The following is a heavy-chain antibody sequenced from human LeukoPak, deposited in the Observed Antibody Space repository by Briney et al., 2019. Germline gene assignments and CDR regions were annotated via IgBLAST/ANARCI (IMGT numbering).Heavy chain of an antibody. CDR2: IYYSGST. V-gene: IGHV4-59*01. J-gene: IGHJ6*03. Sequence: SETLSLTCTVSGGSIKNYYWTWIRQPPGKGLEWIGYIYYSGSTSSNPSLKSRVTISVDTSKNQFSLRLKHVTAADTAVYYCARDVPRGTGYMDVWGKGTTVTVSS. CDR1: GGSIKNYY. D-gene: IGHD3-10*01. CDR3: ARDVPRGTGYMDV.